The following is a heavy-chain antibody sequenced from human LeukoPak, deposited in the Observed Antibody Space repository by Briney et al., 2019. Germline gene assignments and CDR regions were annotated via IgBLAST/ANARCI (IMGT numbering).Heavy chain of an antibody. Sequence: PSETLSLTCTVSGGSVSSGGYYWSWIRQHPGKGLEWIVYVHYGGSTYYNPSLKSRVGMSVDTSKNQFSLKLSSVTVADTAVYYCARAQYSYGSGSYFDFWGQGTLVTVSS. CDR2: VHYGGST. CDR3: ARAQYSYGSGSYFDF. V-gene: IGHV4-31*03. D-gene: IGHD3-10*01. CDR1: GGSVSSGGYY. J-gene: IGHJ5*01.